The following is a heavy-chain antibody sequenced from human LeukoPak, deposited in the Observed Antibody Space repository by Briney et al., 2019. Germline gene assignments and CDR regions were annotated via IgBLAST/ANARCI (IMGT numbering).Heavy chain of an antibody. CDR3: ARQISDYYYYYIDV. J-gene: IGHJ6*03. D-gene: IGHD3-3*01. CDR1: SGSISSSHYY. CDR2: IYYSGTT. Sequence: PSETLSLTCTVSSGSISSSHYYWDWIRQPPGEGLEWIGSIYYSGTTYYNPSLESRATISVDASKNQFYLMLNSVTAADTAVYYCARQISDYYYYYIDVWGKGTTVTVSS. V-gene: IGHV4-39*01.